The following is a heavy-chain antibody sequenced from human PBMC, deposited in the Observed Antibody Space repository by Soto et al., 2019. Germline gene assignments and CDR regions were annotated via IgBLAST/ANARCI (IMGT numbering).Heavy chain of an antibody. J-gene: IGHJ6*02. CDR2: INHSGST. Sequence: PSETLALTCAVYGGSFSGYYWTWIRQPPGTGLEWIGEINHSGSTNYNPSLKSRVTISVDTSKNQFSLKLTSVTAADTVVYYCARDIMGTNYYYYGMDVWGQGTTVTVSS. V-gene: IGHV4-34*01. CDR1: GGSFSGYY. CDR3: ARDIMGTNYYYYGMDV. D-gene: IGHD5-12*01.